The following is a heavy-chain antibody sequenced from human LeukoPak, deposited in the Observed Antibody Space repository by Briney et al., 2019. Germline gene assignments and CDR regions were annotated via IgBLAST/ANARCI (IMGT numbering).Heavy chain of an antibody. J-gene: IGHJ4*02. CDR1: GFTFSSYW. V-gene: IGHV3-7*01. Sequence: GGSLRLSCVASGFTFSSYWMSWVRQAPGKGLEGVANIKQDGSEKYYVDSVKGRFTISRDNAKNSLYLQMNSLRVEDTAVYYCARPSYYYESSGHYPDWGQGTLVTVSS. CDR2: IKQDGSEK. CDR3: ARPSYYYESSGHYPD. D-gene: IGHD3-22*01.